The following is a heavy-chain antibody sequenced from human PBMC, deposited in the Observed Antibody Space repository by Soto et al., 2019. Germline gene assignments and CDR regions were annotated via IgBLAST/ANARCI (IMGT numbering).Heavy chain of an antibody. Sequence: GGSLRLSCSASGFTFSSYAMHWVRQAPGKGLEYVSAISSNGGSTYYADSVKGRFTISRDNSKKTLYLQMSSLRAEDTAVYYCVKGVTIFGVVISYFDYWGQGTLVTVYS. J-gene: IGHJ4*02. CDR2: ISSNGGST. CDR3: VKGVTIFGVVISYFDY. CDR1: GFTFSSYA. D-gene: IGHD3-3*01. V-gene: IGHV3-64D*06.